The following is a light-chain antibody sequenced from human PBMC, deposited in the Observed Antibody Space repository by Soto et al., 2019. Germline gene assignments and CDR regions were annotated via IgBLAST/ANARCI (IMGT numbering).Light chain of an antibody. CDR2: ATS. CDR1: QSISSSF. CDR3: QQYDNSPFT. J-gene: IGKJ3*01. V-gene: IGKV3-20*01. Sequence: ETVLTQSPGTLSLSPGERATLSCRASQSISSSFLAWFQQKPGQAPRLLMYATSSRATGIPDRFSGSGSGTDFTLTISRLEPEDFAVYYCQQYDNSPFTFGPGTKVDIK.